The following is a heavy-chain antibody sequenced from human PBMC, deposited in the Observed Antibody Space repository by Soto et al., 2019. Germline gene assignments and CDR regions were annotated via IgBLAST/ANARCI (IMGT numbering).Heavy chain of an antibody. CDR3: AKDPGGYGYFQY. CDR2: ISYDGTNK. Sequence: GGSLRLSCAASGFTVSSSGMHWVRQAPGKGLEWVAIISYDGTNKFYADSVKGRFTISRGNSKNTLFLQMNSLRVEDTAVYYCAKDPGGYGYFQYWGQGTLVTVSS. J-gene: IGHJ4*02. CDR1: GFTVSSSG. D-gene: IGHD5-12*01. V-gene: IGHV3-30*18.